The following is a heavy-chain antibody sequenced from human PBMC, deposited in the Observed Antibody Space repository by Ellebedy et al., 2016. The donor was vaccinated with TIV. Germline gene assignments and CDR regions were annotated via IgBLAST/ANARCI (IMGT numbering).Heavy chain of an antibody. V-gene: IGHV1-69*13. D-gene: IGHD3-10*01. CDR2: IIPVFGTA. CDR1: GGTFRSFA. J-gene: IGHJ4*02. Sequence: AASVKVSCKASGGTFRSFAISWVRQAPGQGLEWMGGIIPVFGTATYAQKFQGRVTITADESTSTSYMELSSLKSEDTAVYYCARGSYGSGAGQGLIDYWGQGTLVTVSS. CDR3: ARGSYGSGAGQGLIDY.